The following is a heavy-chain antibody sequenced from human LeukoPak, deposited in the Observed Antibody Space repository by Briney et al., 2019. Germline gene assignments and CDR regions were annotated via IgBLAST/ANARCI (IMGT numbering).Heavy chain of an antibody. D-gene: IGHD3/OR15-3a*01. V-gene: IGHV3-7*05. CDR2: IKQDGNEK. Sequence: PGGSLRVSCAASGFSFSSYWMSWVRQAPGKGLEWVANIKQDGNEKYYVDSVKGRFTISRDNAKNSLYLQMNSLRAEDTAVYYCARERIWTVKTFDYWGQGTLVTVSS. CDR1: GFSFSSYW. J-gene: IGHJ4*02. CDR3: ARERIWTVKTFDY.